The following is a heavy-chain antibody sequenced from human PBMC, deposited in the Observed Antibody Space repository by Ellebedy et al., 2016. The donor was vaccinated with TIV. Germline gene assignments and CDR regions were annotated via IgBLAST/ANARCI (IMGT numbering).Heavy chain of an antibody. CDR3: ARFRYTSFWHLGHNGLDC. V-gene: IGHV3-11*01. Sequence: GESLKISCAASGLTFSRCWMIWIRQAPGKGLEWTSYISVDGGATYYSDSVKGRFSISRDNAAQSLYLQINNLRADDTAIYYCARFRYTSFWHLGHNGLDCWGQGTLVSVSS. CDR1: GLTFSRCW. CDR2: ISVDGGAT. D-gene: IGHD6-19*01. J-gene: IGHJ4*02.